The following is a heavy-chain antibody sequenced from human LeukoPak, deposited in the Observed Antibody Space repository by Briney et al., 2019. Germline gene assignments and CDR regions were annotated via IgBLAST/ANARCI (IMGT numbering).Heavy chain of an antibody. Sequence: SLRLSCXXXXXTFSXXAMSWVRQAPGKGLEWVSAISGSGGSTYYADSVKGRFTISRDNSKNTLYLQMNSLRAEDTAVYYCAKDLRGSLWPSYYDSSGYYSWGQGTLVTVSS. CDR2: ISGSGGST. D-gene: IGHD3-22*01. V-gene: IGHV3-23*01. CDR3: AKDLRGSLWPSYYDSSGYYS. J-gene: IGHJ4*02. CDR1: XXTFSXXA.